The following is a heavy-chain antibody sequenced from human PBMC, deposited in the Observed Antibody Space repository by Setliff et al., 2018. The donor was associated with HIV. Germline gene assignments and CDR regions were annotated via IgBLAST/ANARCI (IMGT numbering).Heavy chain of an antibody. CDR3: AKYTRDGSIFYYMDV. J-gene: IGHJ6*03. CDR2: ISSSGSTI. D-gene: IGHD3-3*01. Sequence: GGSLRLSCAASGFTFSDYYMSWIRQAPGKGLEWVSYISSSGSTIYYVDSVKGRFTISRDNAKNSVYLQMNSLRAEDTAVYYCAKYTRDGSIFYYMDVWGKGTTVTVSS. V-gene: IGHV3-11*04. CDR1: GFTFSDYY.